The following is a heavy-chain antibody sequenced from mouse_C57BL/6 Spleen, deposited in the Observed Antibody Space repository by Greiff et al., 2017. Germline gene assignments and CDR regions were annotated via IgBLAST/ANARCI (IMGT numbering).Heavy chain of an antibody. V-gene: IGHV14-4*01. D-gene: IGHD1-1*01. CDR2: IDPENGDT. CDR3: TSTVVAKGFAY. J-gene: IGHJ3*01. CDR1: GFNIKDDY. Sequence: VQLQQSGAELVRPGASVKLSCTASGFNIKDDYMHWVKQRPEQGLEWIGGIDPENGDTEYASKFQGKATITADTSSNTAYLQLSSLTSEDTAVYYCTSTVVAKGFAYWGQGTLVTVSA.